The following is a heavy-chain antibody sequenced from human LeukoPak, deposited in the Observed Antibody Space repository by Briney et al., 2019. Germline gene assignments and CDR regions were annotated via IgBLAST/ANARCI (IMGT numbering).Heavy chain of an antibody. CDR2: INQDGSEK. V-gene: IGHV3-7*01. CDR3: ADPPSDY. J-gene: IGHJ4*02. Sequence: PGGSLRLSCAACGFTFNGKWMTWVRQAPGKGLEWVANINQDGSEKYYVDSVKGRFTISRDNAKSSLYLEMSGLRPEDTAMYYCADPPSDYWGQGTLVAVSS. CDR1: GFTFNGKW.